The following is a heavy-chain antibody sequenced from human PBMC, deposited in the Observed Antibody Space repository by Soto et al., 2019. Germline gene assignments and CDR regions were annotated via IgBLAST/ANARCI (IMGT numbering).Heavy chain of an antibody. CDR2: ISGSGGST. CDR1: GFTFSSYA. D-gene: IGHD3-22*01. V-gene: IGHV3-23*01. J-gene: IGHJ4*02. Sequence: GGSLRLSCAASGFTFSSYAMSWVRQAPGKGLEWVSAISGSGGSTYYADSVKGRFTISRDNSKNTLYLQMNSLRGEDTAVYYCAKILYDSSGYYYAFDYWGQGTLVTVSS. CDR3: AKILYDSSGYYYAFDY.